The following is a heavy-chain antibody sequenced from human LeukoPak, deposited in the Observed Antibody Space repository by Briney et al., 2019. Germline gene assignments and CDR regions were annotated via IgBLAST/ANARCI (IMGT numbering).Heavy chain of an antibody. D-gene: IGHD3-10*01. J-gene: IGHJ5*02. CDR1: GFTFSSYS. Sequence: GSLRLSCAASGFTFSSYSMNWVRQAPGKGLEWVSSISGSSSSIYYADSVKGRFTTSKNSLYLQMNSLRAEDTAVYYCARGPGSGRNYNWFDPWGQGTLVTVSS. V-gene: IGHV3-21*01. CDR2: ISGSSSSI. CDR3: ARGPGSGRNYNWFDP.